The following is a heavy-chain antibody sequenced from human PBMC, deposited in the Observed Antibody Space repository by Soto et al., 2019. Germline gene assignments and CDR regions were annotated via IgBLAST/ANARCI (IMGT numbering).Heavy chain of an antibody. V-gene: IGHV2-5*02. CDR2: LYWDDDK. J-gene: IGHJ4*02. Sequence: QITLKESGPTLVKPTQTLTLTCTFSGFSLSTSEVGVGWIRQPPGKALEWLALLYWDDDKRYNPSQKSRLTTTNDTSKNQVVLTLTNIDPVDTATYYCVHRAGMGGNSWLPGHWGQGTLVTVSS. CDR1: GFSLSTSEVG. CDR3: VHRAGMGGNSWLPGH. D-gene: IGHD6-13*01.